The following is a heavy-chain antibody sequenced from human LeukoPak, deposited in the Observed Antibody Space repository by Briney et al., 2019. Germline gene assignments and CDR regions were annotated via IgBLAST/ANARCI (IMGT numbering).Heavy chain of an antibody. Sequence: GGSLRLSCAASRFTFSRYSMTWVRQAPGKGLEWVSSISDGSSYIYYADSVKGRFTISRDNAKNSLYLHMNSLRADDTAVYYCARDHYGSGRYGMDVWGQGTTVTVSS. CDR2: ISDGSSYI. J-gene: IGHJ6*02. CDR3: ARDHYGSGRYGMDV. CDR1: RFTFSRYS. V-gene: IGHV3-21*01. D-gene: IGHD3-10*01.